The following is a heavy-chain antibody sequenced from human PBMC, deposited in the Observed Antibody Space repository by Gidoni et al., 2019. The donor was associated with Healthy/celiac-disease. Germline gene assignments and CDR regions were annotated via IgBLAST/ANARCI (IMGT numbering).Heavy chain of an antibody. CDR3: ARGRGIAAAGTLGWFDP. D-gene: IGHD6-13*01. J-gene: IGHJ5*02. V-gene: IGHV4-34*01. Sequence: QVQLQQWGAGLLKPSETLSLTCAVYGGSFSGSYWSWIRQPPGKGLEWIGEINHSGSTNYNPSLKSRVNISVDTSKNQFSLKLSSVTAADTAVYYCARGRGIAAAGTLGWFDPWGQGTLVTVSS. CDR2: INHSGST. CDR1: GGSFSGSY.